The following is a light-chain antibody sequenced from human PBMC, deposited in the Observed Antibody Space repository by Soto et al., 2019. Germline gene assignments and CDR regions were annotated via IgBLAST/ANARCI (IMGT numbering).Light chain of an antibody. J-gene: IGKJ4*01. CDR1: QDISNY. CDR3: QXXDNLHLT. CDR2: DAS. V-gene: IGKV1-33*01. Sequence: DIQMTQSPSSLSASVGDRVTITCQASQDISNYLNWYQQKPGKAPKLLIYDASNLETGVPSRFSGSGSGTDFTFTISSLQPXXXXTXYXQXXDNLHLTFGGGTKVEIK.